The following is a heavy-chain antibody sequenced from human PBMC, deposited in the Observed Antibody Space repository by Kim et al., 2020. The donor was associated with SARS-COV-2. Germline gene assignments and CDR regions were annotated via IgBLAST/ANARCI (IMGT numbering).Heavy chain of an antibody. CDR1: GGSISSGGYY. CDR2: IYYSGST. J-gene: IGHJ6*02. V-gene: IGHV4-31*03. Sequence: SETLSLTCTVSGGSISSGGYYWSWIRQHPGKGLEWIGYIYYSGSTYYNPSLKSRVTISVNTSKNQFSLKLSSVTAADTAVYYCAGDPLKNPVPLGYYYYYGMDVGGQGTTVTVSS. CDR3: AGDPLKNPVPLGYYYYYGMDV.